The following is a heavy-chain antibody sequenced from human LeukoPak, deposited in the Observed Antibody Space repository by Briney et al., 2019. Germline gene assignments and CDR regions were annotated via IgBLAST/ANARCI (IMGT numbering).Heavy chain of an antibody. CDR1: GGSVSSGSYY. CDR3: AGMVRGVKMDP. V-gene: IGHV4-61*01. CDR2: IYYSGST. Sequence: SETLSLTCTVSGGSVSSGSYYWSWIRQPPGTGLEWIGYIYYSGSTNYNPSLKSRVTISVDTSKNQFSLKLSSVTAADTAVYYCAGMVRGVKMDPWGQGTLVTVSS. D-gene: IGHD3-10*01. J-gene: IGHJ5*02.